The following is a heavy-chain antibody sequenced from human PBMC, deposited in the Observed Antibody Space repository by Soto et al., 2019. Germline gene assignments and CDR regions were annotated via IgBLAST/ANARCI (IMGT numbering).Heavy chain of an antibody. CDR3: AKVGWGGDS. Sequence: SETLSLTCSVSGDSVSRGSYHWSWIRQPPGKGLEWIGFKPYTGSPDYSPSLKSRVVISIDRSKNQFSLKLSSVTATDTAVYFCAKVGWGGDSWGQGTLVTVSS. J-gene: IGHJ4*02. CDR2: KPYTGSP. CDR1: GDSVSRGSYH. V-gene: IGHV4-61*01. D-gene: IGHD7-27*01.